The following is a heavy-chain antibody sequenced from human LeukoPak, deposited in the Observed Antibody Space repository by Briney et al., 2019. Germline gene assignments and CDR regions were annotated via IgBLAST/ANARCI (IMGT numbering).Heavy chain of an antibody. J-gene: IGHJ4*02. CDR1: GDSTSNFY. V-gene: IGHV4-59*01. CDR3: ASIDQVETTMGGYYFDY. D-gene: IGHD5-18*01. Sequence: TSETLSLTCTVSGDSTSNFYWSWIRQPPGKGLEWIGYIYYSGSTNYNPSLKSRVTISVDTSKNQFALKLSSVTAADTAVYYCASIDQVETTMGGYYFDYWGQGTLVTVSS. CDR2: IYYSGST.